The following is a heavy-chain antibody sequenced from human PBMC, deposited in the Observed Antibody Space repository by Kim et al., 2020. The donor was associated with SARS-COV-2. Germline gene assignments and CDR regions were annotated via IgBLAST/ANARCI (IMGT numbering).Heavy chain of an antibody. D-gene: IGHD2-2*02. CDR3: AKHPTASCYTGLDY. J-gene: IGHJ4*02. V-gene: IGHV3-23*02. Sequence: GDSGTGRFTISRDHSRDTLFLQMNLLRAEDTAIYYCAKHPTASCYTGLDYWGQGTLVTVSS.